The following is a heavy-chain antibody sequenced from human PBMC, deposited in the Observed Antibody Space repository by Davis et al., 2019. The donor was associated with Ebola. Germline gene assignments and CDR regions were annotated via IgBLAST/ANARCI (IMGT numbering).Heavy chain of an antibody. CDR1: RGSISSGSYY. Sequence: PSETLSLTCTVSRGSISSGSYYWSWIRQPAGKGLEWIGHIYTSGRTNYNPSPRSRVTISINSSKNQFYLKLNSVTAADTAVYYCAREGDYGDYGSFDYWGQGSLVTVSS. CDR2: IYTSGRT. J-gene: IGHJ4*02. CDR3: AREGDYGDYGSFDY. V-gene: IGHV4-61*09. D-gene: IGHD4-17*01.